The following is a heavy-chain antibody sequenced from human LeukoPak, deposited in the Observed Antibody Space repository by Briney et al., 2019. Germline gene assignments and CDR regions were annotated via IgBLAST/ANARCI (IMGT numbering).Heavy chain of an antibody. J-gene: IGHJ3*02. D-gene: IGHD2-15*01. CDR2: TYYGGST. V-gene: IGHV4-31*03. CDR1: GGSISSGGYY. CDR3: ARAWGSPVSGGPDPVVAATLYAFDI. Sequence: SQTLSLTCTVSGGSISSGGYYWSWIRQHPGKGLEWIGYTYYGGSTYYNPSLKSRVTISVDTSKNQFSLKLSSVTAADTAVYYCARAWGSPVSGGPDPVVAATLYAFDIWGQGTMVTVSS.